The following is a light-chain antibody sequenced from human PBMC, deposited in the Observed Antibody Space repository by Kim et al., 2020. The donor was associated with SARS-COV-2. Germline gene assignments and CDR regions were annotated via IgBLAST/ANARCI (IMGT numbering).Light chain of an antibody. CDR1: NIGRKS. CDR3: HVWDSSSDHVV. CDR2: YDT. J-gene: IGLJ2*01. Sequence: PGKTATLTCGGDNIGRKSVHWYQQKPGQAPVLVIFYDTDRPSGIPERFSGSNSGNTATLTISRVEAGDEADYYCHVWDSSSDHVVFGGGTKLTVL. V-gene: IGLV3-21*04.